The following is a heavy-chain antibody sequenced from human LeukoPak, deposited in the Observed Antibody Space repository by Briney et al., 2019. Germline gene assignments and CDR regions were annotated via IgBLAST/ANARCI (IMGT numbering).Heavy chain of an antibody. J-gene: IGHJ4*02. V-gene: IGHV4-38-2*02. CDR1: GYSISSGYY. Sequence: SETLSLTCTVSGYSISSGYYWGWIRQPPGKRLEWIGTVFHSGNTYYNPSLKSRITISVDTSKNHFSLRLSSVTAADTAVYYCARENWSYGSFSDSWGQGTLVTVSS. D-gene: IGHD1-7*01. CDR3: ARENWSYGSFSDS. CDR2: VFHSGNT.